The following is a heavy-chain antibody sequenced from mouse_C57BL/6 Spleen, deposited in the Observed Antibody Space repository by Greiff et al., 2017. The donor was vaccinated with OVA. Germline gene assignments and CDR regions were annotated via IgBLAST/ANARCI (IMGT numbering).Heavy chain of an antibody. CDR1: GYAFSSSW. Sequence: QVQLQQSGPELVKPGASVKISCKASGYAFSSSWMNWVKQRPGKGLEWIGRIYPGDGDTNYNGKFKGKATLTADKSSSTAYMQLSSLTSEDSAVYFCARGDGKEYYFDYWGQGTTLTVSS. CDR2: IYPGDGDT. V-gene: IGHV1-82*01. CDR3: ARGDGKEYYFDY. J-gene: IGHJ2*01. D-gene: IGHD2-1*01.